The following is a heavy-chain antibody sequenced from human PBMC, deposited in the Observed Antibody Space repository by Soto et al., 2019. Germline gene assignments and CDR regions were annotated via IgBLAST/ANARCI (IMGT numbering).Heavy chain of an antibody. D-gene: IGHD3-10*01. Sequence: ASVKVSCKASGYTFTSYYMHWVRQAPGQGLEWMGIINPSGGSTSYAQKFQGRVTMTRDTSTSTVYMELSSLRSEDTAVYYCARAITMVRGVIWWFDPWGQGTLVTAPQ. CDR2: INPSGGST. CDR3: ARAITMVRGVIWWFDP. CDR1: GYTFTSYY. J-gene: IGHJ5*02. V-gene: IGHV1-46*03.